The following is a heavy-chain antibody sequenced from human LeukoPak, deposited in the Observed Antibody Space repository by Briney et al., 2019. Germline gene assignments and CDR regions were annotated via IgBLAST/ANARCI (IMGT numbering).Heavy chain of an antibody. V-gene: IGHV3-23*01. CDR2: ISGSGGTT. D-gene: IGHD4-11*01. J-gene: IGHJ4*02. Sequence: GGSLRLSCAASGFTFSSYAMSWVRQAPGKGLEWVSGISGSGGTTYYADSVKGRFTISRDNSKNTLHLQMNSLRAEDTAVYYCAKGSPNYSNRFDYWGQGTLVTVSS. CDR3: AKGSPNYSNRFDY. CDR1: GFTFSSYA.